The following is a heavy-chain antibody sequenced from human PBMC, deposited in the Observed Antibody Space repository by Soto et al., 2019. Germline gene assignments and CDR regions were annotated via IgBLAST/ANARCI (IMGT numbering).Heavy chain of an antibody. CDR1: GFTFSSYA. J-gene: IGHJ6*02. V-gene: IGHV3-30-3*01. CDR2: ISYDGSNK. CDR3: ARDIAVDFYYYYGMDV. D-gene: IGHD6-19*01. Sequence: QLGGSLRLSCAASGFTFSSYAMHWVRQAPGKGLEWVAVISYDGSNKYYADSVKGRFTISRDNSKNTLYLQMNSLRAEDTAVYYCARDIAVDFYYYYGMDVWGQGTTVTVSS.